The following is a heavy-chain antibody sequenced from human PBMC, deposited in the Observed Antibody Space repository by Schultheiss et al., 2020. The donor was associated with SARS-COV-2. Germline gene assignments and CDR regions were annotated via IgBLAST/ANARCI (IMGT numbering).Heavy chain of an antibody. CDR2: ISGSAGAT. D-gene: IGHD1-26*01. V-gene: IGHV3-23*01. CDR1: GFTFSGNA. J-gene: IGHJ4*02. CDR3: ARDHSANYYFDY. Sequence: GGSLRLSCAASGFTFSGNAMTWVRQAPGKGLEWVSAISGSAGATYYANSVKGRFTISRDNSKNTLYLQMNSLRAEDTAVYYCARDHSANYYFDYWGQGTLVTVSS.